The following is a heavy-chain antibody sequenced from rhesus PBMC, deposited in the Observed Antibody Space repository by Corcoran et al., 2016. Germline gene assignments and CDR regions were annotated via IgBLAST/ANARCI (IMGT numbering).Heavy chain of an antibody. CDR3: ARGHSYFYYFDY. CDR2: IYSNTESP. D-gene: IGHD5-12*01. Sequence: QVQLQESGPGLVKPSETLSLTCAVSGGSISSSNWCSWIRQPRGKGLEWIGGIYSNTESPNYNPSLKNRVTISKDTSKNQFSLKLSSVTAADTAVYYCARGHSYFYYFDYWGQGVLVTVSS. J-gene: IGHJ4*01. V-gene: IGHV4S12*01. CDR1: GGSISSSNWC.